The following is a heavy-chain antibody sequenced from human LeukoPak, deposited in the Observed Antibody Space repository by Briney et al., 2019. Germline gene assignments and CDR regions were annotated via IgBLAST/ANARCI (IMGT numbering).Heavy chain of an antibody. J-gene: IGHJ4*02. CDR2: IYYSRST. CDR1: GGSISTYY. D-gene: IGHD3-3*01. CDR3: ARGGVPGGFYGSFDY. V-gene: IGHV4-59*01. Sequence: KTSETLSLTCTVSGGSISTYYWSWMRQPPGRGLEWIGYIYYSRSTNHNPSLQSRVTISVDTSKNQFSLKLNSVTAADTAVYYCARGGVPGGFYGSFDYWGQGTLVRVSS.